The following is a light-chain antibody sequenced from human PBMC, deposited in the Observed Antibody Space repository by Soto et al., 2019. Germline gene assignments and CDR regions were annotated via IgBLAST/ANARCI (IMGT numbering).Light chain of an antibody. CDR1: SGYSYYK. J-gene: IGLJ2*01. CDR3: GADHGTGSNFVTVV. Sequence: QSVLTQPPSASASLGASVTLTCTLSSGYSYYKVDWYQQRPGKGPRFVMRVGTGGIVGSKGDGIPDRFSVLGSGLNRYLTTKNIQEEDESDYHCGADHGTGSNFVTVVFGGGTKLTVL. V-gene: IGLV9-49*01. CDR2: VGTGGIVG.